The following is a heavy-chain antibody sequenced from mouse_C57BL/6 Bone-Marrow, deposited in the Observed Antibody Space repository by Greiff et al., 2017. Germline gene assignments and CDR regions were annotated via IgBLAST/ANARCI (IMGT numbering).Heavy chain of an antibody. V-gene: IGHV1-55*01. CDR2: IYPGSGST. J-gene: IGHJ2*01. Sequence: QVHVKQSGAELVKPGASVKMSCKASGYTFTSYWITWVKQRPGQGLEWIGDIYPGSGSTNYNEKFKSKATLTVDTSSSTAYMQLSSLTSEDSAVYYCARLTRNWGQGTTLTVSS. CDR1: GYTFTSYW. CDR3: ARLTRN.